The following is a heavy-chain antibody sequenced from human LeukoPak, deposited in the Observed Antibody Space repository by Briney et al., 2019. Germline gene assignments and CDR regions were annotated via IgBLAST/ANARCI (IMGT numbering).Heavy chain of an antibody. Sequence: PGGSLRLSCAASGFTFSSYEMNWVRQAPGKGLEWVSYISSSGSTIYYADSVKGRFTISRDNAKNSLYLQMNSLRAEDTAVYYCARVGGYDSSGPYYFDYWGQGTLVTVSS. J-gene: IGHJ4*02. CDR3: ARVGGYDSSGPYYFDY. D-gene: IGHD3-22*01. CDR1: GFTFSSYE. CDR2: ISSSGSTI. V-gene: IGHV3-48*03.